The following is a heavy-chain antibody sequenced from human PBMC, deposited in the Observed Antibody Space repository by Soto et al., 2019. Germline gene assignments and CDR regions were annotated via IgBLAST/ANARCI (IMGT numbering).Heavy chain of an antibody. J-gene: IGHJ6*02. Sequence: SETLSLTCAGYGGSFSGYYWSWIRQPPGKGLEWIGEINHSGSTNYNPSLKSRVTISVDTSKNQFSLKLSSVSAADTAVYYCATGRGVRGVIITTYYYYGLDVWGQGTTVTVYS. CDR1: GGSFSGYY. V-gene: IGHV4-34*01. CDR2: INHSGST. D-gene: IGHD3-10*01. CDR3: ATGRGVRGVIITTYYYYGLDV.